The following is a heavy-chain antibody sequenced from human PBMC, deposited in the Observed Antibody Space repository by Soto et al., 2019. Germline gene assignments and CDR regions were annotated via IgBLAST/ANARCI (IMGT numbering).Heavy chain of an antibody. J-gene: IGHJ6*02. CDR2: IWYDGSNK. D-gene: IGHD6-19*01. Sequence: GGSLRLSCAASGFTFSSYGMHWVRQAPGKGLEWVAVIWYDGSNKYYADSVKGRFTISRDNSKNTLYLQMNSLRAEDTAVYYWARETPMGLSGWYHYYGMDVWGQGTTVTVSS. V-gene: IGHV3-33*01. CDR3: ARETPMGLSGWYHYYGMDV. CDR1: GFTFSSYG.